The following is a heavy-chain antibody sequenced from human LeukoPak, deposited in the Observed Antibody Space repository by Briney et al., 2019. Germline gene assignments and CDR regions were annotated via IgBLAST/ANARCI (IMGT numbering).Heavy chain of an antibody. V-gene: IGHV3-11*06. CDR2: ISSSSSYT. J-gene: IGHJ4*02. Sequence: GGSLRLSCAASGFTFSDYYMSWIRQAPGKGLEWVSYISSSSSYTNYADSVKGRFTISRDNAKYSLYLQMNSLRAEDTAVYYCARDKDSSGWFDYWGQGTLVTVSS. CDR3: ARDKDSSGWFDY. CDR1: GFTFSDYY. D-gene: IGHD6-19*01.